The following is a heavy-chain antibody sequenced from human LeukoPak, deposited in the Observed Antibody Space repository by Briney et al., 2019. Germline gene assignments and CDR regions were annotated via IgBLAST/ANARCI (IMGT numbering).Heavy chain of an antibody. CDR1: GFTFSSYA. Sequence: GGSLRLSCAASGFTFSSYAMSWVRQAPGKGLEWVSAISGSGGRTYYADSVKGRFTISRDNSKNTLYLQMNSLRAEDTAVYYCAKSRSGSANWALQIFDNWGQGTLVTVSS. CDR3: AKSRSGSANWALQIFDN. D-gene: IGHD1-1*01. V-gene: IGHV3-23*01. J-gene: IGHJ4*02. CDR2: ISGSGGRT.